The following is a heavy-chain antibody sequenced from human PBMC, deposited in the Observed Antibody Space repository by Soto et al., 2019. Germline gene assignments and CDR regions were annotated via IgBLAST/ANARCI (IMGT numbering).Heavy chain of an antibody. Sequence: PETRSLTCAVSGGSIGRSNWGSEVRQPPGKGLEWIGEIYHSGSTNYHPSLKSRVTISVDKSKNQFSLKLTSLTAADTAVYYCARSITFDWLFFDNWGQGTLVTVSS. CDR3: ARSITFDWLFFDN. V-gene: IGHV4-4*03. D-gene: IGHD3-9*01. J-gene: IGHJ4*02. CDR1: GGSIGRSNW. CDR2: IYHSGST.